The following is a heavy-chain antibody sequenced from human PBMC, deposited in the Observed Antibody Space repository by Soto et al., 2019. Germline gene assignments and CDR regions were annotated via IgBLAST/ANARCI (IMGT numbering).Heavy chain of an antibody. CDR2: IYSGGST. Sequence: GGSLRLSCAASGFTVSSNYMSWVRQAPGKGLEWVSVIYSGGSTYYADSVKGRFTISRDNSKNTLYLQMNSLRAEDTAVYYCARLLGAYCGGDCSPYYFDYWGQGTLVTVSS. D-gene: IGHD2-21*02. J-gene: IGHJ4*02. V-gene: IGHV3-53*01. CDR3: ARLLGAYCGGDCSPYYFDY. CDR1: GFTVSSNY.